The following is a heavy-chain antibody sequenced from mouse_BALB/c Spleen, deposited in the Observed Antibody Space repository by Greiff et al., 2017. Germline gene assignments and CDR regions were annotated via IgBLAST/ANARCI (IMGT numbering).Heavy chain of an antibody. CDR1: GYAFTSYN. V-gene: IGHV1S135*01. CDR3: ARSGDYGSSYVDYFDY. D-gene: IGHD1-1*01. J-gene: IGHJ2*01. Sequence: VQLQQSGPELVKPGASVKVSCKASGYAFTSYNMYWVKQSHGKSLEWIGYIDPYNGGTSYNQKFKGKATLTVDKSSSTAYMHLNSLTSEDSAVYYCARSGDYGSSYVDYFDYWGQGTTLTVSS. CDR2: IDPYNGGT.